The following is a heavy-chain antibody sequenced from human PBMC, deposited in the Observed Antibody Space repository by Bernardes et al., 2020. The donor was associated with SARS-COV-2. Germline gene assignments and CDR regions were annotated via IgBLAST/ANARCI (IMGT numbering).Heavy chain of an antibody. D-gene: IGHD6-19*01. J-gene: IGHJ3*01. CDR2: INSAGTT. V-gene: IGHV3-23*01. CDR3: ARVVSGPYVGADAFAV. CDR1: GFTFSSYA. Sequence: GGSLRLSCAASGFTFSSYAMSWFRQTPGKGLELFSAINSAGTTYYADSVKGRFTAARDNSKNTLYLQMNILTSEDTAVYYCARVVSGPYVGADAFAVWGRGTTVTVSS.